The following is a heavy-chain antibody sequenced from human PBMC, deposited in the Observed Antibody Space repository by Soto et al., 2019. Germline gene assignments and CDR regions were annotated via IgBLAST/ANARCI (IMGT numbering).Heavy chain of an antibody. V-gene: IGHV4-39*01. CDR3: ARLLHDYGDYKKLWFDP. D-gene: IGHD4-17*01. CDR2: IYYSGST. Sequence: SETLSLTCTVSGGSISSSSYYWGWIRQPPGKGLEWIGSIYYSGSTYYNPSLKSRVTISVDTSKNQFSLKLSSVTAADTAVYYCARLLHDYGDYKKLWFDPWGQGTLVTVSS. CDR1: GGSISSSSYY. J-gene: IGHJ5*02.